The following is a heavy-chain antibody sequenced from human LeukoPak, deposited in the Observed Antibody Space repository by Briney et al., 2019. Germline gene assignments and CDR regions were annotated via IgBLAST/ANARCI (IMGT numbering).Heavy chain of an antibody. CDR2: IYHSGST. D-gene: IGHD6-13*01. V-gene: IGHV4-30-2*01. CDR3: ARGYSSSWYDWFDP. Sequence: SETLSLTCAVSGGSISSGGYSWSWIRQPPGKGLEWIGYIYHSGSTNYNPSLKSRVTISVDKSKNQFSLKLSSVTAADTAVYYCARGYSSSWYDWFDPWGQGTLVTVSS. J-gene: IGHJ5*02. CDR1: GGSISSGGYS.